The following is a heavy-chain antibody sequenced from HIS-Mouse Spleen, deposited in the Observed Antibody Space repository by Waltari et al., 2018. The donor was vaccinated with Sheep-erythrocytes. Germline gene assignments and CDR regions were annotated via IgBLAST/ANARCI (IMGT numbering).Heavy chain of an antibody. V-gene: IGHV4-34*01. J-gene: IGHJ5*02. Sequence: QVQLQQWGAGLLKPSETLSLTCAVYGGSFSGYYWSWIRQPPGKGLEWIGEINHSGSTNHNPSLKSRVTLSVDTSKNQFSLKLSSVTAADTAVYYCARALSIAARPNWFDPWGQGTLVTVSS. CDR3: ARALSIAARPNWFDP. CDR2: INHSGST. CDR1: GGSFSGYY. D-gene: IGHD6-6*01.